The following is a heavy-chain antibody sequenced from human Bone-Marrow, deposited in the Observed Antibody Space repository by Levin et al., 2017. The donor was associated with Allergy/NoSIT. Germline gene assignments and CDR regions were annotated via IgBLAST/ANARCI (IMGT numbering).Heavy chain of an antibody. J-gene: IGHJ4*02. CDR2: MYYSGST. D-gene: IGHD4-11*01. Sequence: PSETLSLTCTVSGGSIGSSSYYWGWIRQPPGKGLEWIGSMYYSGSTYYKPSLKSRLTISVDTSKNQFSLKLTSVTAADTAVYYCARRFAASSNWDFDYWGQGTLVTVPS. CDR1: GGSIGSSSYY. V-gene: IGHV4-39*01. CDR3: ARRFAASSNWDFDY.